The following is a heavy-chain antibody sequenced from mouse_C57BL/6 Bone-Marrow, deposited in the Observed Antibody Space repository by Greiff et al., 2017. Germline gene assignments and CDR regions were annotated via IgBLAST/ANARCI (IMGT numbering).Heavy chain of an antibody. CDR3: ARRIWQDAMDY. J-gene: IGHJ4*01. Sequence: VQLQQSGPVLVKPGASVKMSCKASGYTFTDYCMNWVKQSPGQSLEWIGVINPYNGGTSYNQKFKGKATLTVDKSSSTAYMALNSLTSEDSAVXVFARRIWQDAMDYWGQGTSVTVSS. V-gene: IGHV1-19*01. CDR1: GYTFTDYC. CDR2: INPYNGGT.